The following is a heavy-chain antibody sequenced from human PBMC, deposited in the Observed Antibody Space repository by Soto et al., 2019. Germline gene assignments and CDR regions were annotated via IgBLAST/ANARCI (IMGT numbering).Heavy chain of an antibody. D-gene: IGHD6-6*01. J-gene: IGHJ4*02. V-gene: IGHV4-4*02. CDR3: AGKYSSFDY. Sequence: VQLLESGGGLVQPGGSLRLSCAASGGSISSSNWWSWVRQPPGKGLEWIGEIYHSGSTNYNPSLKSRVTISVDKSKNQFSLKLSSVTAADTAVYYCAGKYSSFDYWGQGTLVTVSS. CDR1: GGSISSSNW. CDR2: IYHSGST.